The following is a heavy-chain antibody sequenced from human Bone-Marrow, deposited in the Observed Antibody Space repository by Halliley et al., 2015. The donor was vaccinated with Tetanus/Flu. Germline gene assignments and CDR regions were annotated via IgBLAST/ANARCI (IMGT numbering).Heavy chain of an antibody. D-gene: IGHD5-12*01. CDR3: ARVGYDRFLDN. CDR1: GGFIRSGGYY. J-gene: IGHJ4*02. CDR2: IYYSGST. V-gene: IGHV4-61*08. Sequence: TLSLTCTVSGGFIRSGGYYWSWIRQHPGKGLEWIGNIYYSGSTTDNPSLKSRVTMSVDTPKNQFSLRLWSVTSADTAVYYCARVGYDRFLDNWGQGTLVTVSS.